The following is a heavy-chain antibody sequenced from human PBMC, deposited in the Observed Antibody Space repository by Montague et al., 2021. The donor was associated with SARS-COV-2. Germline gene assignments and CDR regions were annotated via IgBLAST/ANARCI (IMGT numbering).Heavy chain of an antibody. CDR1: GGSFSTYY. D-gene: IGHD6-19*01. J-gene: IGHJ4*02. CDR2: INHSGNT. CDR3: ARGSRQWLVRPPHYYYFDY. Sequence: SETLSLTCAVYGGSFSTYYWAWIRQSPGKGLERIGNINHSGNTNYNPSPKSRVTISVDTSKNQFSLKLSSVTAADTAVYYCARGSRQWLVRPPHYYYFDYWGQGTLVTVSS. V-gene: IGHV4-34*01.